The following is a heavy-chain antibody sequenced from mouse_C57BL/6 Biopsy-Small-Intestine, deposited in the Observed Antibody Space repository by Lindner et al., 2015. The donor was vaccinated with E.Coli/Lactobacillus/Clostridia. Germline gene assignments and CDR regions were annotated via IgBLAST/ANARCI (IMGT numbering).Heavy chain of an antibody. D-gene: IGHD3-2*02. CDR3: ASTGLLLGNMGSYFRPQQFDY. CDR1: GGRFNVRNYG. J-gene: IGHJ2*02. V-gene: IGHV14-2*02. Sequence: SVKVSCKVSGGRFNVRNYGVDWVRQVPGQGLEWMGGISPPLNAPNYAQKFQGRVTIFADVSMNTVFLDMSSLTSEDTAIYYCASTGLLLGNMGSYFRPQQFDYWGQGTSITVSS. CDR2: ISPPLNAP.